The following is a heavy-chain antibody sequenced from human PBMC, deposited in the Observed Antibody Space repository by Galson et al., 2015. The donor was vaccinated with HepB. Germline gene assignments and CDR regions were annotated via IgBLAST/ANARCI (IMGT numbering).Heavy chain of an antibody. V-gene: IGHV3-21*01. CDR3: ARDAGAYCGGDCSPYFDY. J-gene: IGHJ4*02. D-gene: IGHD2-21*02. Sequence: SLRLSCAASGFTFSSYSMNWVRQAPGKGLEWVSSISSSSSYIYYADSVKGRFTISRDNAKNSLYLQMNSLRAEDTAVYYCARDAGAYCGGDCSPYFDYWGQGTLVTVSS. CDR1: GFTFSSYS. CDR2: ISSSSSYI.